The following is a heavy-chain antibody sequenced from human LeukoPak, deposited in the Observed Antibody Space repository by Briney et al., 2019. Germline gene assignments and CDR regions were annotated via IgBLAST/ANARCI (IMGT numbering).Heavy chain of an antibody. D-gene: IGHD3-9*01. J-gene: IGHJ4*02. Sequence: GGSLRLSCAASGFTFSSYAMSWVRQAPGKGLEWVSAISGSGGSTYYADSVKGRFTISRDNAKNSLYLQMNSLRAEDTAVYYCARGYFDWLPRRNRYFDYWGQGTLVTVSS. CDR2: ISGSGGST. CDR1: GFTFSSYA. V-gene: IGHV3-23*01. CDR3: ARGYFDWLPRRNRYFDY.